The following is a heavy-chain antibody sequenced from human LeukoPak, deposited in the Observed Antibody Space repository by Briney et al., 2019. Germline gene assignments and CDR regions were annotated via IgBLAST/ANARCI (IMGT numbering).Heavy chain of an antibody. D-gene: IGHD3-10*01. CDR1: GFTFSTYT. Sequence: GGSLRLSCAASGFTFSTYTMSWVRQAPGKGLEWVSAISDSGGNTYYADSVKGRFTISRDNSKNTLYLQMNSLRAEDTAVYYCAWSNYYGSGSYYYDFDYWGQGTLVTVSS. CDR2: ISDSGGNT. CDR3: AWSNYYGSGSYYYDFDY. V-gene: IGHV3-23*01. J-gene: IGHJ4*02.